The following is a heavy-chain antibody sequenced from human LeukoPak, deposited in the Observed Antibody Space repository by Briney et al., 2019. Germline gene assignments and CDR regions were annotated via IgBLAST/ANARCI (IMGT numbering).Heavy chain of an antibody. D-gene: IGHD4-17*01. CDR3: ARDLTSVPTR. CDR2: ISISGSTI. J-gene: IGHJ4*02. Sequence: GGSLRLSCAASGFTFSSYEMNWVRQAPGKGLEWVSYISISGSTIYNADSVKGRFTISRDNAKNSLYLQMNSLRDEDTAVYYCARDLTSVPTRWGQGTLVTVSS. CDR1: GFTFSSYE. V-gene: IGHV3-48*03.